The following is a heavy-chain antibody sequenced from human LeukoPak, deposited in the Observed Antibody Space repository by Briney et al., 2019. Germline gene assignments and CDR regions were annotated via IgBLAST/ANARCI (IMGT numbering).Heavy chain of an antibody. Sequence: SETLSLTCSVSGHSISSHNYWAWIRQPPGKGLEWIGTIYHSGSTYYNPSRKSRVTLSVDTSKNEFSLNLKSVTAADTAMYYCAKNLTRKAFDVWGHGTMVIVSA. J-gene: IGHJ3*01. CDR2: IYHSGST. CDR3: AKNLTRKAFDV. D-gene: IGHD1-14*01. CDR1: GHSISSHNY. V-gene: IGHV4-38-2*01.